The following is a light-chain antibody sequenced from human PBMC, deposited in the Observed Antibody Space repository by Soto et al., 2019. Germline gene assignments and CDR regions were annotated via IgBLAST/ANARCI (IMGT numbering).Light chain of an antibody. Sequence: DIQLTQSTSFLSASVGDRVTITCRASQGISSYLAWYQQKPGKVPKLLMYDASTLQSGVPARFSGSGSGTDFTLTISRLQPEDVATYYCQNYKSVPFTFGGGTKVDIK. V-gene: IGKV1-27*01. CDR3: QNYKSVPFT. J-gene: IGKJ4*01. CDR1: QGISSY. CDR2: DAS.